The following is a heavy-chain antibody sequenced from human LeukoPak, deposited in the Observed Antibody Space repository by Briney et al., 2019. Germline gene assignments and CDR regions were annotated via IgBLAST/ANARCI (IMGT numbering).Heavy chain of an antibody. V-gene: IGHV4-34*01. D-gene: IGHD4-23*01. Sequence: SETLSLTCAVYGGSLSGNFWSWIRQPPGKGLEWIGEISHSGSTNYNPSLKSRVTISVDTSKNQFSLKLSSVTAADTAVYYCARGRYNGGPFDYWGQGTLVTVSS. J-gene: IGHJ4*02. CDR1: GGSLSGNF. CDR3: ARGRYNGGPFDY. CDR2: ISHSGST.